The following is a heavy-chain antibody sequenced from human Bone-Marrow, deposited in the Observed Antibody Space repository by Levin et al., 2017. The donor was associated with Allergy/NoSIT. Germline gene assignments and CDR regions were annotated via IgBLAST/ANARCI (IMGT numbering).Heavy chain of an antibody. CDR3: ARVRDGYTIDY. D-gene: IGHD5-24*01. CDR1: GFTVSSNY. CDR2: IYSGGST. V-gene: IGHV3-53*01. J-gene: IGHJ4*02. Sequence: ETLSLTCAASGFTVSSNYMSWVRQAPGKGLEWVSVIYSGGSTYYADSVKGRFTISRDNSKNTLYLQMNSLRAEDTAVYYCARVRDGYTIDYWGQGTLVTVSS.